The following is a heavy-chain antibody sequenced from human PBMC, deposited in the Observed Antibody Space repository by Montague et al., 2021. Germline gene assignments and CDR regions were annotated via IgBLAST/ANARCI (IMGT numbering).Heavy chain of an antibody. D-gene: IGHD6-25*01. CDR2: LSNGGST. V-gene: IGHV4-4*07. CDR1: GDSINTYC. J-gene: IGHJ6*03. Sequence: SETLSLTCTVFGDSINTYCWSWIRQPDGKGLEWIGRLSNGGSTNSNPSLTSRVSMSVDTSKNQFSLKLSSVTAADTAVYFCASDTVGASGYFYYYYMDVWGRGTTVTVSS. CDR3: ASDTVGASGYFYYYYMDV.